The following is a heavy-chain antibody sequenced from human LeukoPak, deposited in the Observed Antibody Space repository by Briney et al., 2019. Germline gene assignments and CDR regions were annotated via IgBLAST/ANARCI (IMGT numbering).Heavy chain of an antibody. CDR3: ARDPGYCSSTSCYTGYYYGMDV. J-gene: IGHJ6*04. Sequence: GGSLRLSCAASGFTFSDYYMSWIRQAPGKGLEWVSYISSSSSYTNYADSVKGRFTISSDNAKNSLYLQMNSLRAEDTAVYYCARDPGYCSSTSCYTGYYYGMDVWGKGTTVTVSS. D-gene: IGHD2-2*02. CDR2: ISSSSSYT. CDR1: GFTFSDYY. V-gene: IGHV3-11*06.